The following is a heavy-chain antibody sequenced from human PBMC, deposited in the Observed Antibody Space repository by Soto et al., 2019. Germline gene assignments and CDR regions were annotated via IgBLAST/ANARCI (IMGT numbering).Heavy chain of an antibody. CDR1: GFTFSSYS. Sequence: EVQLVESGGGLVQPGGSLRLSCAASGFTFSSYSMNWVRQAPGKGLEWVSYISSSSSTIYYADSVKGRFTISRDNAKNSLYLQMNSLRDEDTAVYYCAGGEIAVAGTVFDYWGQGTLVTVSS. CDR2: ISSSSSTI. D-gene: IGHD6-19*01. J-gene: IGHJ4*02. CDR3: AGGEIAVAGTVFDY. V-gene: IGHV3-48*02.